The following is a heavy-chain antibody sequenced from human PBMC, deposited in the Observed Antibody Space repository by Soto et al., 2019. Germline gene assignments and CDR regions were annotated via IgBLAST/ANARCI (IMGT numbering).Heavy chain of an antibody. D-gene: IGHD3-10*01. CDR2: INPTGGGT. CDR1: GYTFTGYY. CDR3: ARLWFGESMFDY. Sequence: QVQLVQSGAEVKKPGASVKVSCKASGYTFTGYYIHWVRQAPGQGLEWMGWINPTGGGTDIAQKSQGRVTLTRDTSISTAYMEMRRLNSDDTAVYYCARLWFGESMFDYWGQGSLVTVSS. J-gene: IGHJ4*02. V-gene: IGHV1-2*02.